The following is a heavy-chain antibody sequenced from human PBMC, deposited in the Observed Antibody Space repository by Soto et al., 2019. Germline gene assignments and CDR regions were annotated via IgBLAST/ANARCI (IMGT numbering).Heavy chain of an antibody. CDR1: GGSISSGGYS. J-gene: IGHJ6*02. Sequence: QLQLQESGSGLVKPSQTLSLTCAVSGGSISSGGYSWSWIRQPPGKGLEWIGYIYHSGSTYYNPSLKSRVTISVDRSKNQFSLKLRSVTAADTAVYYCARKGGTRTAYYYYGMDVWGQGTTVTVSS. CDR3: ARKGGTRTAYYYYGMDV. D-gene: IGHD2-15*01. CDR2: IYHSGST. V-gene: IGHV4-30-2*01.